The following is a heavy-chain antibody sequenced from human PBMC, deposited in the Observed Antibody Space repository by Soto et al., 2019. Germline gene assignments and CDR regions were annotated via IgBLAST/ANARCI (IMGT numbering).Heavy chain of an antibody. CDR3: ARQRYGSGSYYNWLDY. CDR2: IYYSGRT. CDR1: GGSISSSTYY. Sequence: SETLSLTCTVSGGSISSSTYYWGWIRQPPGKGLEWIASIYYSGRTHYNPSLESRVTISVDTSKNQFSLKLSSVTAADTAVYYCARQRYGSGSYYNWLDYWGQGALVTVSS. D-gene: IGHD3-10*01. V-gene: IGHV4-39*01. J-gene: IGHJ4*02.